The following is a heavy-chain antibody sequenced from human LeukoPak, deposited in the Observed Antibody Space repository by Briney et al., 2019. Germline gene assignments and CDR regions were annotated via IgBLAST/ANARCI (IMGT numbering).Heavy chain of an antibody. D-gene: IGHD2-21*02. CDR1: GFSFSNYW. CDR3: ARGLTDSHFYGLDV. CDR2: IHSDGGST. V-gene: IGHV3-74*01. J-gene: IGHJ6*02. Sequence: GGSLRLSCAASGFSFSNYWMHWVRQAPGTGLVWVSRIHSDGGSTYADSVKGRFTISRDNAKNSLFLQMNSLRAEDTAVYYCARGLTDSHFYGLDVWGQGTTVTVSS.